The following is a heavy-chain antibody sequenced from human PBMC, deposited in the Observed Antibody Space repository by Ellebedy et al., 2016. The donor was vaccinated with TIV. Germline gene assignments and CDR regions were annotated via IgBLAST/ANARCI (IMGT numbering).Heavy chain of an antibody. CDR1: GYTFSAYG. CDR2: IFTQNGNT. Sequence: ASVKVSCKASGYTFSAYGVSWVRQAPGQGLEWMGWIFTQNGNTDYAQKFQGRVTMTTDTSTSTAYMELRSLRSDDTAVYYCARDMVQGMVAQYVWFDYWGQGTQVTVSS. D-gene: IGHD3-10*01. J-gene: IGHJ4*02. CDR3: ARDMVQGMVAQYVWFDY. V-gene: IGHV1-18*04.